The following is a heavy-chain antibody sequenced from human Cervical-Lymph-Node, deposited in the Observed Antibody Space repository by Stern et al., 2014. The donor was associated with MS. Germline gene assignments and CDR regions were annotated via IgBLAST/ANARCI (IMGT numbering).Heavy chain of an antibody. CDR2: IWHDGSNK. CDR1: GFTFSSYG. V-gene: IGHV3-33*01. D-gene: IGHD2-15*01. Sequence: MQLVESGGGVVQPGRSLRLSCAASGFTFSSYGMHWVRQAPGKGLEWVEVIWHDGSNKYYADSVKGRFTISRDNSKNTLYLQMNSLRAEDTAVYYCARDRHDLGYCSGGSCYLPDYWGQGTLVTVSS. CDR3: ARDRHDLGYCSGGSCYLPDY. J-gene: IGHJ4*02.